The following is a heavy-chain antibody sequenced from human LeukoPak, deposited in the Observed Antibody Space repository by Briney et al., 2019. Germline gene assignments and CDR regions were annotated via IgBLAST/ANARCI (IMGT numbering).Heavy chain of an antibody. CDR1: GFTFSSYG. Sequence: GGSLRLSCAASGFTFSSYGMHWVRKAPGKGREWVAVIWYDGSNKYYADSVKGRFTISRDNSKNTLYLQMNSLRAEDTAVYYCARGFLEWLPNRTPYYYYGMDVWGQGTTVTVSS. D-gene: IGHD3-3*01. J-gene: IGHJ6*02. V-gene: IGHV3-33*01. CDR2: IWYDGSNK. CDR3: ARGFLEWLPNRTPYYYYGMDV.